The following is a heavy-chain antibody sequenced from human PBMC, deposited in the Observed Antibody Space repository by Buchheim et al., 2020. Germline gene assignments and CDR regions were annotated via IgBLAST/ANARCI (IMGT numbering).Heavy chain of an antibody. CDR3: AKEHCSGGSGYVGLDY. Sequence: EVLLVESGGGLVQPGGSLRLSCATSGFTFSSYWMTWVRRAPGRGLEWVANIKPDGNEMYYVDSVKGRFIISRDNPENSLYLQMNSLRGEDTAVYYCAKEHCSGGSGYVGLDYWGQGTL. J-gene: IGHJ4*02. D-gene: IGHD2-15*01. CDR1: GFTFSSYW. V-gene: IGHV3-7*04. CDR2: IKPDGNEM.